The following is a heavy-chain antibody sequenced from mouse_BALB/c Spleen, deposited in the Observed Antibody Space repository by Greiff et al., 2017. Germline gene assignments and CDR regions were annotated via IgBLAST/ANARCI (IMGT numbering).Heavy chain of an antibody. V-gene: IGHV3-2*02. Sequence: DVKLQESGPGLVKPSQSLSLTCTVTGYSITSDYAWNWIRQFPGNKLEWMGYISYSGSTSYNPSLKSRISITRDTSKNQFFLQLNSVTTEDTATYYCARGDFSFDYWGQGTTLTVSS. CDR3: ARGDFSFDY. CDR2: ISYSGST. CDR1: GYSITSDYA. J-gene: IGHJ2*01.